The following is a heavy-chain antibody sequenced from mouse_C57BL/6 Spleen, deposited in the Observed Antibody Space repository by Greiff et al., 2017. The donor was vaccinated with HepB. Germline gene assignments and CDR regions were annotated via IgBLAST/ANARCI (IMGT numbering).Heavy chain of an antibody. CDR3: ARSLSYYGSSYVYFDV. D-gene: IGHD1-1*01. CDR2: INPSNGGT. Sequence: VQLQQSGTELVKPGASVKLSCKASGYTFTSYWMHWVKQRPGQGLEWIGNINPSNGGTNYNEKFKSKTTLTVDKSSSTAYMQLSSLTSEDSAVYYCARSLSYYGSSYVYFDVWGTGTTVTVSS. CDR1: GYTFTSYW. V-gene: IGHV1-53*01. J-gene: IGHJ1*03.